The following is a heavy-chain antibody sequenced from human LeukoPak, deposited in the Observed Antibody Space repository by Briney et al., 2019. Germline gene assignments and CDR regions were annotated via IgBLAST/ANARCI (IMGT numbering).Heavy chain of an antibody. CDR2: MKSKPEGGTT. CDR3: TTGNP. CDR1: GFTFVNAS. V-gene: IGHV3-15*01. Sequence: GGSLRLSCLTSGFTFVNASMSWVRQAPGKGLEWVGLMKSKPEGGTTFYAAPVKDRFCISRDDSRNTLYLQMNSLTIGDTGVYYCTTGNPWGQGTLVTVSS. J-gene: IGHJ5*02.